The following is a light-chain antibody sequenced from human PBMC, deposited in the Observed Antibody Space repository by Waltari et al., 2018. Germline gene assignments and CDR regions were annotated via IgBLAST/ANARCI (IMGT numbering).Light chain of an antibody. CDR3: LLHYGGAWM. Sequence: QTVVTQEPSLTVSPGGTVTLTCASSTGGVTSGSFPTWFQQKPGQAPRSLIYRINNKHSWAPARFAGPPLGGRVSLTLAGGQPGGGADYYCLLHYGGAWMFGGGTKLTVL. J-gene: IGLJ3*02. CDR2: RIN. CDR1: TGGVTSGSF. V-gene: IGLV7-43*01.